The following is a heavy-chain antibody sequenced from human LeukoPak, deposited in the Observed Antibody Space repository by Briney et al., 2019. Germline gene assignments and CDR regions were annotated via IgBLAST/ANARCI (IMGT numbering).Heavy chain of an antibody. Sequence: GASVKVSCKVSGYTLTELSMHWVRQAPGKGLEWMGGFDPEDGETIYAQKFQGRVTMTGDTSTDTAYMELSSLRSEDTAVYYCATASEMATNHDAFDIWGQGTMVTVSS. CDR1: GYTLTELS. D-gene: IGHD5-24*01. V-gene: IGHV1-24*01. J-gene: IGHJ3*02. CDR3: ATASEMATNHDAFDI. CDR2: FDPEDGET.